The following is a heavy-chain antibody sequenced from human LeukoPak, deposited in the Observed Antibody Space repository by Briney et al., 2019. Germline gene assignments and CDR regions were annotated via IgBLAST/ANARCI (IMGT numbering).Heavy chain of an antibody. V-gene: IGHV3-30*02. J-gene: IGHJ6*03. CDR3: AKEGVQQRDYYYYMGV. Sequence: GGSLRLSCTASGFTFSSYGMHWIRQAPGKRLEWVAFIRYDGSSKYYLDSVRGRFTISRDNSKNTLYLQMNSLRAEDTAVYYCAKEGVQQRDYYYYMGVWGKGTTVTISS. CDR1: GFTFSSYG. D-gene: IGHD1/OR15-1a*01. CDR2: IRYDGSSK.